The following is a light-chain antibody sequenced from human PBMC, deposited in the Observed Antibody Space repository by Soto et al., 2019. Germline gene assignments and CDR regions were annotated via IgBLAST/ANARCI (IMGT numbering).Light chain of an antibody. J-gene: IGLJ2*01. CDR3: AAWDDSLSGVV. Sequence: QSVLTQPPSVSGTPGQRVTISCSGSSSNIGSNYVYWYQQLPGTVPQLLIYRNSERPSGVPDRFSGSKSGTSASLAISGHRSEDEADYYCAAWDDSLSGVVFGGGTKVTVL. V-gene: IGLV1-47*01. CDR1: SSNIGSNY. CDR2: RNS.